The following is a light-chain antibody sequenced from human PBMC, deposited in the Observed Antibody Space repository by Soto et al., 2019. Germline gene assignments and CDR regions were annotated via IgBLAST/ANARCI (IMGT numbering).Light chain of an antibody. CDR3: QQYGSSRT. CDR2: KAS. J-gene: IGKJ1*01. Sequence: QSPATLPASVGDSVTITCRASQSVGRWLAWYQQKPGKAPQVLIYKASDLKSGVPSRFSGSGSGTDFTLTISRLEPEDSAVYYCQQYGSSRTFGQGTKVDIK. CDR1: QSVGRW. V-gene: IGKV1-5*03.